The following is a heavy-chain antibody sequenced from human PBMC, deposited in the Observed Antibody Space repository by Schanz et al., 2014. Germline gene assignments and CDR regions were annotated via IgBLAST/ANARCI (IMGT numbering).Heavy chain of an antibody. CDR2: IYTSGST. J-gene: IGHJ6*02. Sequence: QVQLQESGPGLVKSSETLSLTCTVSGGSISSFYWGWIRQPAGKGLEWIGRIYTSGSTTYNPSLRSSFPMSLDTSKTHFARKASAVPAADTAVYYCARSFRAISPYYGLDVWGQGTTVIVSS. CDR1: GGSISSFY. D-gene: IGHD3-10*01. CDR3: ARSFRAISPYYGLDV. V-gene: IGHV4-4*07.